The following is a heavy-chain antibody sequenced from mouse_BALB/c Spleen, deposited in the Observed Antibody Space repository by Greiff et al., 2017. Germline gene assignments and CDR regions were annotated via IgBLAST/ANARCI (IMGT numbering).Heavy chain of an antibody. CDR2: IWAGGST. CDR1: GFSLTSYG. D-gene: IGHD1-1*01. Sequence: VMLVESGPGLVAPSQSLSITCTVSGFSLTSYGVHWVRQPPGQGLEWLGVIWAGGSTNYNSALMSRLSISKDNSKSQVFLKMNSLQTDDTAMYYCAREGTTVVATKGYYFDYWGQGTTLTVSS. J-gene: IGHJ2*01. V-gene: IGHV2-9*02. CDR3: AREGTTVVATKGYYFDY.